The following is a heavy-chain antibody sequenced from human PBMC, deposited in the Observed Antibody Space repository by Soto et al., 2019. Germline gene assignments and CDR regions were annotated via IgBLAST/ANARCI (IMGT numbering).Heavy chain of an antibody. CDR3: ARCSPADSGYYSPHFDY. CDR2: INAGNGNT. Sequence: ASVKVSCKASGYTFTSYAMHWVRQAPGQRLEWMGWINAGNGNTKYSQKFQGRVTITRDTSASTAYMELSSLRSEDTAVYYCARCSPADSGYYSPHFDYWGQGTLVTVSS. V-gene: IGHV1-3*01. CDR1: GYTFTSYA. J-gene: IGHJ4*02. D-gene: IGHD3-22*01.